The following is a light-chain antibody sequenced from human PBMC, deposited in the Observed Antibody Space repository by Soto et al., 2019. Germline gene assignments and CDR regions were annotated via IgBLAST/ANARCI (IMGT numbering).Light chain of an antibody. V-gene: IGKV3-20*01. J-gene: IGKJ2*01. CDR3: QQYGSSPPYT. CDR1: QRVSSSY. Sequence: PGERATLSCRASQRVSSSYLAWYQQKPGQAPRLLIYGASSRATGIPDRFSGSGSGTDFTLTISRLEPEDFAVYYCQQYGSSPPYTFGQGTKLEIK. CDR2: GAS.